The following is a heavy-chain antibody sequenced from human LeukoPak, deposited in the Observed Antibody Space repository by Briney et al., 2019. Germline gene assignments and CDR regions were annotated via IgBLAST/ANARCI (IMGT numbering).Heavy chain of an antibody. CDR1: GGTFSSYA. V-gene: IGHV1-69*05. D-gene: IGHD4-23*01. J-gene: IGHJ6*03. CDR3: ASVGEGGLLAPPKDYGGQNGPWIMDV. CDR2: IIPIFGIA. Sequence: SVKVSCKASGGTFSSYAISWVRQAPGQGLEWMGGIIPIFGIANYAQKFQGRVTITTDESTSTAYMELSSLRSEDTAVYYCASVGEGGLLAPPKDYGGQNGPWIMDVWGKGTTVTVSS.